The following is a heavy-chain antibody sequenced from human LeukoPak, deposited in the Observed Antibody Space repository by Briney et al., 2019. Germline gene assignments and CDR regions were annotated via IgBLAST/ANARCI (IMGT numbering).Heavy chain of an antibody. J-gene: IGHJ6*02. CDR1: GGSISSYY. V-gene: IGHV4-59*01. Sequence: PSETLSLTCTVSGGSISSYYWGWIRQPPGKGLEWIGYIYYSGSTNYNPSLKSRVTISVDTSKNQFSLKVSSVTAADTAVYYCARDARGSSYMDVWGQGTTVTVSS. D-gene: IGHD3-10*01. CDR2: IYYSGST. CDR3: ARDARGSSYMDV.